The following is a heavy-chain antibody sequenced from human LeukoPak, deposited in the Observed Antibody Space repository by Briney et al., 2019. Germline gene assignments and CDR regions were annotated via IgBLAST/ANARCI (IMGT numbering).Heavy chain of an antibody. D-gene: IGHD4-17*01. Sequence: GGSLRLSCGASGFSFSSYWMTWVRQAPGKGLEWVANIKEDGSDKYYVDSVRGRFTISRDNAKNSLYLQMNSLRAEDTALYYCTRYGDDDTPGLNWGQGTLVTVSS. J-gene: IGHJ4*02. V-gene: IGHV3-7*01. CDR1: GFSFSSYW. CDR3: TRYGDDDTPGLN. CDR2: IKEDGSDK.